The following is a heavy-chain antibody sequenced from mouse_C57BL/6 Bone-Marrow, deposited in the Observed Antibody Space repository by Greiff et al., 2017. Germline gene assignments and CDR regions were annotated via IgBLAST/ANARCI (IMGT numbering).Heavy chain of an antibody. CDR1: GFNIKDYY. V-gene: IGHV14-2*01. J-gene: IGHJ2*01. D-gene: IGHD1-1*01. CDR2: IDPEDGET. CDR3: TRALNCNGTNY. Sequence: VHVKQSGAELVKPGASVKLSCTASGFNIKDYYIHWVKQRTEQGLEWIGRIDPEDGETKYASKFPDKATITADTSANTAYLQLSSLTSEDTAVYYCTRALNCNGTNYWGQGTTLTVAA.